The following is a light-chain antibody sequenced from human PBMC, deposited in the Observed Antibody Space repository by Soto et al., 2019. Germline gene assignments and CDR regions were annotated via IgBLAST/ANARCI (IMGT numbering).Light chain of an antibody. CDR3: QQRSNWPPLT. CDR2: HAS. J-gene: IGKJ4*01. CDR1: QSVGSY. V-gene: IGKV3-11*01. Sequence: EIVLTQSPATLSLSPGEGATLSCRASQSVGSYLAWYQQKPGQAPRLLIYHASNRATGTPARFSGSGSGTDFTLTISSLEPEDFAVYYCQQRSNWPPLTFGGGTKVDIK.